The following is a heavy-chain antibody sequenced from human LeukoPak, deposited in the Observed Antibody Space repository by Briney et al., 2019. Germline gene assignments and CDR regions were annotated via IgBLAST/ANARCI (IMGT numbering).Heavy chain of an antibody. J-gene: IGHJ4*02. CDR3: ARGAIRPGY. CDR2: INHSGST. Sequence: SETLSLTCAAYGGSFSGYYWSWIRQPPGKGLEWIGEINHSGSTNYNPSLKSRVTISVDTSKNQFSPKLSSVTAADTAVYYCARGAIRPGYWGQGTLVTVSS. CDR1: GGSFSGYY. D-gene: IGHD5-24*01. V-gene: IGHV4-34*01.